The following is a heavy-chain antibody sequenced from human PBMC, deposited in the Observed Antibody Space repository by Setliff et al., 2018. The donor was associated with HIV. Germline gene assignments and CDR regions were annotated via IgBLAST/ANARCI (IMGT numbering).Heavy chain of an antibody. Sequence: SQTLSLTCTVSGGSISSGDYYWSWIRQPPGKGLEWIGYTYYSGYTQYNPSLKSRVTISVDTSKNQFSLKLRSVSAADTAVYYCARASSGYLIVHYWGQGTLVTVSS. CDR2: TYYSGYT. CDR3: ARASSGYLIVHY. V-gene: IGHV4-30-4*01. D-gene: IGHD3-22*01. J-gene: IGHJ4*02. CDR1: GGSISSGDYY.